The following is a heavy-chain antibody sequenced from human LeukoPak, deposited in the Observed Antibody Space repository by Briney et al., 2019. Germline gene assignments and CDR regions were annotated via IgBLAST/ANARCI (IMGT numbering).Heavy chain of an antibody. CDR1: GFTFSSYS. D-gene: IGHD1-20*01. V-gene: IGHV3-21*01. Sequence: PGGSLRLSCVASGFTFSSYSMNWVRQAPGKGLEWVSSISSSSSFIYYADSVKGRFAISRDNAKNSLYLQMNSLRAEDTAVYYCPSNYNWNDQGFDYWGQGTLVTVSS. CDR3: PSNYNWNDQGFDY. J-gene: IGHJ4*02. CDR2: ISSSSSFI.